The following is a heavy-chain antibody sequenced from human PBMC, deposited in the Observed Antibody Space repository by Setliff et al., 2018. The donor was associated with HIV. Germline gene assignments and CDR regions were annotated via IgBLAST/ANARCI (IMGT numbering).Heavy chain of an antibody. CDR2: IYYNTRT. J-gene: IGHJ6*03. Sequence: LSLTCNVSGGSISSSSFYWAWLRQPPGKEPEWIASIYYNTRTYYNLSLRSRVTISVDTSKNLFSLKTTSVTAANTAVYYCAGNQNWNGYAFPYIDVWGKGTTVTV. V-gene: IGHV4-39*02. CDR3: AGNQNWNGYAFPYIDV. CDR1: GGSISSSSFY. D-gene: IGHD3-3*01.